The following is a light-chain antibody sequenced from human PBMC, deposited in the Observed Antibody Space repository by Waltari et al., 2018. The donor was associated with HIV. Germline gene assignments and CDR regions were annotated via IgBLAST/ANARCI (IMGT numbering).Light chain of an antibody. CDR3: QVWDSSSDHVV. CDR2: DDS. J-gene: IGLJ2*01. CDR1: NIGSKS. V-gene: IGLV3-21*02. Sequence: SYVLTQPPSVSVAPGQTARITCGRNNIGSKSVPWYQQKPGQAPGLVVYDDSDRPSGIPERFSGSNSGNTATLTISRVEAGDEADYYCQVWDSSSDHVVFGGGTKLTVL.